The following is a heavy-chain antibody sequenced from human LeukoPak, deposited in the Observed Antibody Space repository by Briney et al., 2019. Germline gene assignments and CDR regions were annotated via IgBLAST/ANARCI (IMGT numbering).Heavy chain of an antibody. CDR1: GFTFDDYA. CDR2: ISWNSGGI. V-gene: IGHV3-9*01. CDR3: AKGRLEAAAGHFDY. J-gene: IGHJ4*02. D-gene: IGHD6-13*01. Sequence: GGSLRLSCAASGFTFDDYAMHWVRQAPGKGLEWVSGISWNSGGIGYADSVKGRFTISRDNAKNSLYLQMNSLRAEDTALYYCAKGRLEAAAGHFDYWGQGTLVTVSS.